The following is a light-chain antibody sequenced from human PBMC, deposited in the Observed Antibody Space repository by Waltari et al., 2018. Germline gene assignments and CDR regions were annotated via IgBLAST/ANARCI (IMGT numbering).Light chain of an antibody. Sequence: QTVVTQEPSLSVSPGGTVTLTCALSSGSLSTTSYATWYQQTPGQAPRTLVYKANARSSGVPDRFSGSILGNTAALPITGAQADDESDYYCALYMGSGIWVFGGGTRLTVL. CDR2: KAN. CDR1: SGSLSTTSY. J-gene: IGLJ3*02. CDR3: ALYMGSGIWV. V-gene: IGLV8-61*01.